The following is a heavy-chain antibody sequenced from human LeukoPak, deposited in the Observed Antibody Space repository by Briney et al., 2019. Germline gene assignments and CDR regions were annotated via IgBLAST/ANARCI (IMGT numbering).Heavy chain of an antibody. CDR2: ISYDGSNK. Sequence: GRSLSLSCAASGFTFSSYAMHWVRQAPGKGLEWVAVISYDGSNKYYADSVKGRFTISRDNSKNTLYLQLNSLRAEDTAVYYCARGHVGFGEFIRGGFDYWGQGTLVTVSS. CDR1: GFTFSSYA. CDR3: ARGHVGFGEFIRGGFDY. J-gene: IGHJ4*02. D-gene: IGHD3-10*01. V-gene: IGHV3-30*04.